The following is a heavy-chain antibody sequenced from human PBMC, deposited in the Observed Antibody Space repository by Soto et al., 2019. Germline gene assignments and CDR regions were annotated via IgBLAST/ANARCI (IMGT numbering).Heavy chain of an antibody. D-gene: IGHD2-2*01. CDR3: ARARDCISTSCYYWFDP. CDR2: INPNSGGT. J-gene: IGHJ5*02. Sequence: ASVKVSCKASGYTFTGYYMHWVRQAPGQGLEWMGWINPNSGGTNYAQKFQGWVTMTRDTSISTAYMELSRLRSDDTAVYYCARARDCISTSCYYWFDPWGQGTLVTVSS. V-gene: IGHV1-2*04. CDR1: GYTFTGYY.